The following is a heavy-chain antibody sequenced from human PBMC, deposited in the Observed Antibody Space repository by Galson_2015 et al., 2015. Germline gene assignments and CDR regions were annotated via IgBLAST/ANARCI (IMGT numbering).Heavy chain of an antibody. D-gene: IGHD3-10*01. V-gene: IGHV3-30*01. CDR2: ISYDGSNE. CDR1: GFTFSSYV. Sequence: SLRLSCAASGFTFSSYVMHWVRQAPGKGLEWVAVISYDGSNEYYADSVKGRFTISRDNSKNTLYLQMNSLRAEDTAVYYCARDFGSMVRGVKVANWGQGTLVTVSP. J-gene: IGHJ4*02. CDR3: ARDFGSMVRGVKVAN.